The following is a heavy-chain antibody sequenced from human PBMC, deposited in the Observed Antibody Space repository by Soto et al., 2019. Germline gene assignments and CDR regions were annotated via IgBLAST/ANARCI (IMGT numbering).Heavy chain of an antibody. CDR1: GGSISSGGYY. Sequence: SETLSLTCTFSGGSISSGGYYWSWIRQHPGKGLEWIGYIYYSGSTYYNPSLKSRVTISVDTSKNQFSLKLSSVTAADTAVYYCARVYCSGGSCYVDYWGQGTLVTVSS. D-gene: IGHD2-15*01. V-gene: IGHV4-31*03. CDR3: ARVYCSGGSCYVDY. CDR2: IYYSGST. J-gene: IGHJ4*02.